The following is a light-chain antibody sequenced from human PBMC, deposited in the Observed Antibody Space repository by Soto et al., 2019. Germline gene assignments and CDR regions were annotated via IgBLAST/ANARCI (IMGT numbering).Light chain of an antibody. CDR3: QQYYSTLLT. J-gene: IGKJ4*01. Sequence: DIVMTQSPDSLAVSLGERATINCKSRQRVLYSSNNKNYLAWYQQKPGQPPKLLIYWASTRESGVPDRFSGSGSGTDFTLTISSLQAEDVAVYYCQQYYSTLLTFGGGTKVEIK. CDR2: WAS. V-gene: IGKV4-1*01. CDR1: QRVLYSSNNKNY.